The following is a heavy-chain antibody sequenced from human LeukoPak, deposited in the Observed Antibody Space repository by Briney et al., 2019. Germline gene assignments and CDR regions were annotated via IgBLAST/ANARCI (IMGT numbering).Heavy chain of an antibody. J-gene: IGHJ4*02. Sequence: GGSLRLSCAASGFSFSVYYMAWVRQAPGKGLEWVGLSRNKENRYSTEYGASVKGRVTISRDDSKNLMYLEMKSLKSEDTAVYYCVREYFGGYDYWGPGTLVTVSS. V-gene: IGHV3-72*01. CDR2: SRNKENRYST. CDR3: VREYFGGYDY. CDR1: GFSFSVYY. D-gene: IGHD2-15*01.